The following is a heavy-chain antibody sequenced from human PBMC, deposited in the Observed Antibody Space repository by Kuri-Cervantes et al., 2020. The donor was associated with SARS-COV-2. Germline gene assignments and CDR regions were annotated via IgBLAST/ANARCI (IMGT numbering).Heavy chain of an antibody. V-gene: IGHV3-48*01. CDR2: ISASSGRI. Sequence: GGSLRLSCAASGFFLSAYNMNWVRQAPGRGLEWVSYISASSGRIYYADSAKGRFTISRDKSGNTLYLQMSSLRAEDTAIYYCAKDKGSPRGWGTMIKGYFDYWGQGTLVTVSS. CDR1: GFFLSAYN. J-gene: IGHJ4*02. CDR3: AKDKGSPRGWGTMIKGYFDY. D-gene: IGHD3-22*01.